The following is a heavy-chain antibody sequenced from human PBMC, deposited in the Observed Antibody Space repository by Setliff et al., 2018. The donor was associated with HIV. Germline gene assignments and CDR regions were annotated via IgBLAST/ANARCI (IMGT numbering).Heavy chain of an antibody. CDR2: VYNSGIT. V-gene: IGHV4-39*06. Sequence: LSLTCAVPGGSVSSPSYYWGWIRQPPGKGLGWIGSVYNSGITFKNPSLKSRVSISVDRSGNQFTLRLTSVTAADTAVYYCATCRHRPSNWFDPWGQGTVVTVSS. CDR1: GGSVSSPSYY. CDR3: ATCRHRPSNWFDP. J-gene: IGHJ5*02.